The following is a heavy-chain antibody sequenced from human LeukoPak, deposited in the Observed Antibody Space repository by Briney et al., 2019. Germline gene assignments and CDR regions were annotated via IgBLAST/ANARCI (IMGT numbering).Heavy chain of an antibody. CDR1: GGSISSYY. J-gene: IGHJ4*02. CDR2: IYYSGST. V-gene: IGHV4-59*01. D-gene: IGHD3-10*01. CDR3: ARGGYYGSGSYYPFDY. Sequence: SETLSVTCTVSGGSISSYYWSWIRQPPGKGLEWIGYIYYSGSTNYNPSLKSRVTISVDTSKNQFSLKLSSVTAADTAVYYCARGGYYGSGSYYPFDYWGQGTLVTVSS.